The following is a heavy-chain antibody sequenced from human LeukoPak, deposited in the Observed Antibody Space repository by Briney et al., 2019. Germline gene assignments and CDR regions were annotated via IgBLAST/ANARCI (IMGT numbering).Heavy chain of an antibody. CDR2: ISRSGTMI. CDR3: ARRYGSGSYFPPG. CDR1: GITLSDYY. J-gene: IGHJ4*02. Sequence: GGSLRLSCAASGITLSDYYMSWIRRAPGRGLEWVSYISRSGTMIYYADSVKGRFTISRDNAKNSTYLQMNNLRGEDTAVYYCARRYGSGSYFPPGWGQGTLVTVSS. V-gene: IGHV3-11*01. D-gene: IGHD3-10*01.